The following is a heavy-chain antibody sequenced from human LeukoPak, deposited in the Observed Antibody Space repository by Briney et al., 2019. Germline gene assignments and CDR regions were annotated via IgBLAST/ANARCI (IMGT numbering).Heavy chain of an antibody. Sequence: PSETLSLICAVYGVSFSGYYWSWLRQPPGKGLEWIGEINHSGSTNYNPSLKSRVTISVDTSKNQFSLKLSSVTAADTAVYYCARGRLARWLVSYYYYGMDVWGKGTTVTVSS. V-gene: IGHV4-34*01. J-gene: IGHJ6*04. CDR3: ARGRLARWLVSYYYYGMDV. D-gene: IGHD6-19*01. CDR2: INHSGST. CDR1: GVSFSGYY.